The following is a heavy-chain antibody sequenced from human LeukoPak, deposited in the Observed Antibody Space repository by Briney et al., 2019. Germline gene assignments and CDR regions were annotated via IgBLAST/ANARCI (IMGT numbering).Heavy chain of an antibody. CDR1: GFTFSGYS. V-gene: IGHV3-21*01. Sequence: GGSLRLSCAASGFTFSGYSMNWVRQAPGKGLEWVSSISSSSSFICYADSVKGRFTISRDNAKNSLYLQMNSLRVEDTAVYYCARDMYTRDYWGQGTLVTVSS. CDR3: ARDMYTRDY. J-gene: IGHJ4*02. D-gene: IGHD6-13*01. CDR2: ISSSSSFI.